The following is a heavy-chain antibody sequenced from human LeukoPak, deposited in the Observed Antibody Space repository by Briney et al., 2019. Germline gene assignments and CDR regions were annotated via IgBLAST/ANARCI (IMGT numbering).Heavy chain of an antibody. J-gene: IGHJ1*01. CDR1: GFTFSSYW. V-gene: IGHV3-74*01. D-gene: IGHD3-22*01. Sequence: GGSLRLSCAASGFTFSSYWMHWVRQPPGKGLVWVSRIKSDGSTNYADSVKGRFTISRDNAKNTVSLQMNSLRAEDTGVYYCARAPSEIGGYYPEYFRHWGQGTLVTVYS. CDR3: ARAPSEIGGYYPEYFRH. CDR2: IKSDGST.